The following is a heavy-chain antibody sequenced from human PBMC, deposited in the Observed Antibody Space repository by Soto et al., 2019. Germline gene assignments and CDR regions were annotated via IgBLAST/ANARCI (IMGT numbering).Heavy chain of an antibody. Sequence: LPLTCPVPDGSISRYYRSWIRQPSGKGLEWIGRIYTSGSTDYNPSLKSRVTMSVDTSKHQSSLKLSSVTAADTAVYYCARDNRFGDSSSWYLFRTANSYYDVMDFWGRGSTVIGS. CDR1: DGSISRYY. V-gene: IGHV4-4*07. CDR3: ARDNRFGDSSSWYLFRTANSYYDVMDF. CDR2: IYTSGST. D-gene: IGHD6-13*01. J-gene: IGHJ6*02.